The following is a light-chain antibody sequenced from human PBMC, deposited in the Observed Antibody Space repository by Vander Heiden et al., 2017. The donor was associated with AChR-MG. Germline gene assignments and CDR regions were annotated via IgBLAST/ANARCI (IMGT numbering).Light chain of an antibody. CDR3: QQYDNWPPLT. V-gene: IGKV3-15*01. CDR2: GAS. CDR1: QSVSSN. Sequence: ELVLTQSPATLSVSPGARATLSCRASQSVSSNLAWYQQKPGQAPRLLIYGASTRATCIPARFSGSGSGTDFTLTISSLQSEDSAVYYCQQYDNWPPLTFGCGTKVEIK. J-gene: IGKJ4*01.